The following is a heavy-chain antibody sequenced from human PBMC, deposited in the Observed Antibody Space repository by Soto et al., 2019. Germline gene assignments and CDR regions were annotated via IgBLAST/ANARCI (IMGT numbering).Heavy chain of an antibody. Sequence: ILSCAASGFTFSSYWMSWVRQAPGKGLEWVANIKQDGSEKYYVDSVKGRFTISRDNAKNSLYLQMNSLRAEDTAVYYCAKARGLSPFDFWGQGTLVTVSS. CDR1: GFTFSSYW. CDR2: IKQDGSEK. V-gene: IGHV3-7*03. D-gene: IGHD2-2*01. CDR3: AKARGLSPFDF. J-gene: IGHJ4*02.